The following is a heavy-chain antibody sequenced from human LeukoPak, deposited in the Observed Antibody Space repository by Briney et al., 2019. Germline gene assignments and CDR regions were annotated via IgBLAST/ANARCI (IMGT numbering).Heavy chain of an antibody. CDR2: FDPEDGET. V-gene: IGHV1-24*01. CDR1: GYTLTELS. D-gene: IGHD3-3*01. J-gene: IGHJ3*02. Sequence: GASGKVSLKGFGYTLTELSMPRVRQAPGKRVWVMGGFDPEDGETIYAQKFQGRVTMTEDTSTDTAYMELSSLRSEDTAVYYCATEYDFWSGPVGFDIWGQGTMVTVSS. CDR3: ATEYDFWSGPVGFDI.